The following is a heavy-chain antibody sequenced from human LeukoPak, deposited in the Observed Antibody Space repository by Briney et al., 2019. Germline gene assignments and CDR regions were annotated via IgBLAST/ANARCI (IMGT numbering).Heavy chain of an antibody. D-gene: IGHD2-2*01. V-gene: IGHV1-69*01. CDR1: GGTFSSYA. Sequence: GASVKVSCKASGGTFSSYAISWVRQAPGQGLEWMGGIIPISGTANYAQKFQGRVTITADESTSTAYMELSSLRSEDTAVYYCARSQYQLLFGAFDIWGQGTMVTVSS. J-gene: IGHJ3*02. CDR2: IIPISGTA. CDR3: ARSQYQLLFGAFDI.